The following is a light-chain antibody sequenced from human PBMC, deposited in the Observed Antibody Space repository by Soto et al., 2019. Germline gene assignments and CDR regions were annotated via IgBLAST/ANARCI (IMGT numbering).Light chain of an antibody. CDR3: QQANSFPLT. V-gene: IGKV1-12*01. CDR1: QGISSC. Sequence: DIQMTQSPSSVSASVGDRVTITCRASQGISSCLSWYQQKPGKAPNLLIYAASSVQSGVPSRFSGSGSGTAVTLTISSLQHEDFATDYCQQANSFPLTFGPGTKVDIK. CDR2: AAS. J-gene: IGKJ3*01.